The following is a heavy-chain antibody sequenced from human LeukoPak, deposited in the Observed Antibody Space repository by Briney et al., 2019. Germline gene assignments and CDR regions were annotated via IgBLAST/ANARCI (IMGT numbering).Heavy chain of an antibody. J-gene: IGHJ4*02. Sequence: GGSLRLSCAASGFTFSSYGMHWVRQAPGKGLEWVAFIRYDGSNKYYADSVKGRLTVSRDNSKDTLYLQMNSLRPEDTAVYYCAKDHWTDSSGPHFDYWGQGTLVTVSS. CDR1: GFTFSSYG. CDR3: AKDHWTDSSGPHFDY. CDR2: IRYDGSNK. V-gene: IGHV3-30*02. D-gene: IGHD3-22*01.